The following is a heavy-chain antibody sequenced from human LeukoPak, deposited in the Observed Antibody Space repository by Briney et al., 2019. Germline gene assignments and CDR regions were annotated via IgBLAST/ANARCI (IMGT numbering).Heavy chain of an antibody. V-gene: IGHV3-13*04. CDR1: GXTFSSYD. D-gene: IGHD4-17*01. CDR2: IDTAGDT. CDR3: ARESRTSVTGPFDI. Sequence: PGGSLRLSCAASGXTFSSYDMHWVRQVIGKGLEWVSAIDTAGDTYYPGSVKGRFTISRENAKNSLYLQMNSLRAGDTAVYYCARESRTSVTGPFDIWGQGIMVTVSS. J-gene: IGHJ3*02.